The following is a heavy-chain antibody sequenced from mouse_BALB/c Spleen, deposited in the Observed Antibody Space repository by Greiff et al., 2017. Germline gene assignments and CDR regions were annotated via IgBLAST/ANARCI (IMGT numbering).Heavy chain of an antibody. CDR3: ARNRCNPGYGAMDY. CDR2: IWSGGST. V-gene: IGHV2-2*02. CDR1: GFSLTSYG. J-gene: IGHJ4*01. D-gene: IGHD3-1*01. Sequence: VKVVESGPGLVQPSQSLSITCTVSGFSLTSYGVHWVRQSPGKGLEWLGVIWSGGSTDYNAAFISRLSISKDNSKSQVFFKMNRLQANDTAIYYCARNRCNPGYGAMDYWGQGTSVTVSS.